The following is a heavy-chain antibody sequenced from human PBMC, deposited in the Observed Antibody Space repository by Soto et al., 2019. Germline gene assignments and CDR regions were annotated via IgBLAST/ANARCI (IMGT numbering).Heavy chain of an antibody. Sequence: SETLSLTCAVSGGSIGGVGYSWSWIRQPPGGGLEWIGYMYHSGTFLKSPSLKSRLTISVDTSRNQFSLNLNPVTARDTATYFCARGPQYWGPGKLVTVSS. V-gene: IGHV4-30-2*01. J-gene: IGHJ4*02. CDR3: ARGPQY. CDR1: GGSIGGVGYS. CDR2: MYHSGTF.